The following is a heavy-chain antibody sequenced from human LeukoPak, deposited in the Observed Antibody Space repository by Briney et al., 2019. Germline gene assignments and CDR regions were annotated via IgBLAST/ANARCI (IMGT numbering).Heavy chain of an antibody. CDR2: ISAYNGNT. D-gene: IGHD3-10*01. CDR1: GYTFTSYG. J-gene: IGHJ6*02. Sequence: GASVKVSCKASGYTFTSYGISWVRQAPGQGLEWMGWISAYNGNTNYAQKLQGRVTMTTDTSTSTAYMELRSLRSDVTAVYYCARDHAGYYYGSGSYFYYYYGMDVWGQGTTVTVSS. V-gene: IGHV1-18*01. CDR3: ARDHAGYYYGSGSYFYYYYGMDV.